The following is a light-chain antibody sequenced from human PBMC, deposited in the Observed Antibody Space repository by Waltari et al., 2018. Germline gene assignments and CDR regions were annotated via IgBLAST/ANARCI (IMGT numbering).Light chain of an antibody. CDR2: AAS. V-gene: IGKV1-12*01. CDR1: QDINNW. J-gene: IGKJ2*01. CDR3: QKADSVPPYT. Sequence: DIQMTQSPSSVSASVGDTVTITCRASQDINNWLAWFQQKPGKTPKLLISAASSLRRGVPSRFSGSGFGTDFTLTISNLQPEDFAIYYCQKADSVPPYTFGQGTKVEIQ.